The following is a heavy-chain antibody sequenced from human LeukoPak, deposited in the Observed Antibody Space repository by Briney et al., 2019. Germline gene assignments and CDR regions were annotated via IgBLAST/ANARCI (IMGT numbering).Heavy chain of an antibody. CDR2: ITSTTST. V-gene: IGHV3-23*01. Sequence: GGSLRLSCAASGFTFSSSAMSWVRQTPGKGLDWVSSITSTTSTLYADPVKGRFTISRDNSKNMLYLQMNSLGAEDTAVYYCAKGRISEDGLDYWGQGTLVTVSS. CDR1: GFTFSSSA. J-gene: IGHJ4*02. CDR3: AKGRISEDGLDY. D-gene: IGHD6-13*01.